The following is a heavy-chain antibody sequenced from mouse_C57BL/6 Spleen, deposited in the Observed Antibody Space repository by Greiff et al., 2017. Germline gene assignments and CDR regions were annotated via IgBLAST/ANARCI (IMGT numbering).Heavy chain of an antibody. Sequence: QVQLQQPGAELVRPGSSVKLSCKASGYTFTSYWMDWVKQRPGQGLEWIGNIYPSDSETHYNQKFKDKATLTVDKSSSTAYMQLSSLTSEDSAVYYCARGGDYDRNWYCDVWGTGTTVTVSS. CDR3: ARGGDYDRNWYCDV. V-gene: IGHV1-61*01. CDR2: IYPSDSET. D-gene: IGHD2-4*01. J-gene: IGHJ1*03. CDR1: GYTFTSYW.